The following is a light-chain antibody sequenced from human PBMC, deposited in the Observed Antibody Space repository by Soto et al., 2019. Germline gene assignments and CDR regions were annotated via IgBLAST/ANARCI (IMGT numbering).Light chain of an antibody. CDR1: SSDIGAYNY. Sequence: QSALTQPPSASGSPGQSVTISCTGTSSDIGAYNYVSWYQQHPGKVPKLMIYEVSKRPSGVPDRFSASKSGNTASLTVSGLQAEDEADYYCSSHGGANNFYVFGTGTKVPS. CDR2: EVS. V-gene: IGLV2-8*01. J-gene: IGLJ1*01. CDR3: SSHGGANNFYV.